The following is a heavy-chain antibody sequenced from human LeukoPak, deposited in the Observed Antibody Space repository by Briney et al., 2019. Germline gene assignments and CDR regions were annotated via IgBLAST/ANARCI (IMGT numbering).Heavy chain of an antibody. CDR1: GGSISSSSYY. CDR3: ARTEDIVVVVAAK. V-gene: IGHV4-39*01. Sequence: SETLSLTCTVSGGSISSSSYYWGWIRHPPGKGLEWTGGVYYGGSTYYNPSLKSRVTISVDTSKNQFSLKLSSVTAADTAVYYCARTEDIVVVVAAKWGQGTLVTVSS. D-gene: IGHD2-15*01. CDR2: VYYGGST. J-gene: IGHJ4*02.